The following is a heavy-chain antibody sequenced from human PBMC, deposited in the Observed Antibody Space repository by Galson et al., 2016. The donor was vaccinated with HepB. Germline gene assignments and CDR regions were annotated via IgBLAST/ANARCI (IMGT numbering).Heavy chain of an antibody. CDR2: INPNGGRT. Sequence: SVKVSCKASGYSFTTSYMHWVRQAPGQGLEWMGMINPNGGRTRYPQKFQGRVTMTRDTSTSTVYMDLNSLRSEDTAVYYCARVVGRGVYDGRFDYWGQGTLVTVSS. J-gene: IGHJ4*02. V-gene: IGHV1-46*01. CDR1: GYSFTTSY. CDR3: ARVVGRGVYDGRFDY. D-gene: IGHD5/OR15-5a*01.